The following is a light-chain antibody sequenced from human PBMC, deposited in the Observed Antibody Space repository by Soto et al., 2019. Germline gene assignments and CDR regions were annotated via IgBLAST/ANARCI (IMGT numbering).Light chain of an antibody. CDR1: QSVSSSY. CDR2: GAS. Sequence: ETLLAQNRAKQPLSGGESRSLSCRALQSVSSSYLAWYQQKPDRAPRLLIYGASSRPTGIPDRFIVSGCGRHLTIYICSLEIHDFPVYYCQQDGSPLLISFGQGTRLEIK. CDR3: QQDGSPLLIS. J-gene: IGKJ5*01. V-gene: IGKV3-20*01.